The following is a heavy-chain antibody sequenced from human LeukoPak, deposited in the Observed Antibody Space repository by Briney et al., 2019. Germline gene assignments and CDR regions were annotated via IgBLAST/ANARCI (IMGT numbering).Heavy chain of an antibody. CDR3: ARAPNLGATGEYYYYGMDV. Sequence: ASVKVSCKASGYTFITYHMHWVRQAPGQGLEWMGIISPSGGSTTYAQKFQGRVTMTGDTSTSTVYMELSSLRSEDTAVYYCARAPNLGATGEYYYYGMDVWGQGTTVTVSS. CDR1: GYTFITYH. J-gene: IGHJ6*02. D-gene: IGHD1-26*01. V-gene: IGHV1-46*01. CDR2: ISPSGGST.